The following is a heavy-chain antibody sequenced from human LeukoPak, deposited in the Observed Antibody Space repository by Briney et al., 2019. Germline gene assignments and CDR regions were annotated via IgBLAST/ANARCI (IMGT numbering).Heavy chain of an antibody. CDR1: GFTFSSYG. Sequence: GGSLRLSCAASGFTFSSYGMHWVRQAPGKGLEWVAFIRYDGSNKYYADSVKGRFTISRDNSKNTLYLQMNSLRAEDTAVYYCAKAKLGYDFWSGSPSPHDAFDIWGQGTMVTVSS. V-gene: IGHV3-30*02. D-gene: IGHD3-3*01. CDR2: IRYDGSNK. CDR3: AKAKLGYDFWSGSPSPHDAFDI. J-gene: IGHJ3*02.